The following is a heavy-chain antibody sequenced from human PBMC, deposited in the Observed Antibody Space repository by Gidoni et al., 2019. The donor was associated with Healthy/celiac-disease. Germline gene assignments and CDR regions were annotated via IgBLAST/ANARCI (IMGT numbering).Heavy chain of an antibody. D-gene: IGHD3-22*01. Sequence: QVQLVQSGAEVKKPGASVKGSCKASGYTFTSYAMHWVRQAPGQRLEWMGWINAGNGNTKYSQKFQGRVTITRDTSASTAYMELSSLRSEDTAVYYCARAVSRDYYDSSGYPYWGQGTLVTVSS. V-gene: IGHV1-3*01. J-gene: IGHJ4*02. CDR1: GYTFTSYA. CDR3: ARAVSRDYYDSSGYPY. CDR2: INAGNGNT.